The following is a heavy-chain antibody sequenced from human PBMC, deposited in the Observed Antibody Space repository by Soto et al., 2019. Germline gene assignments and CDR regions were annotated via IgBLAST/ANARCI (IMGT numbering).Heavy chain of an antibody. J-gene: IGHJ4*02. Sequence: PGGSLRLSCAASGFIFSNHEMNWIRQAPGKGLEWVAYISSGGKTTYYADSLKGRFTISRDNRKNSLSLEMNRLRAEDTAMYYCARVGDKFYGLDYWGQGTRVIVSS. V-gene: IGHV3-48*03. CDR3: ARVGDKFYGLDY. CDR2: ISSGGKTT. CDR1: GFIFSNHE. D-gene: IGHD2-21*02.